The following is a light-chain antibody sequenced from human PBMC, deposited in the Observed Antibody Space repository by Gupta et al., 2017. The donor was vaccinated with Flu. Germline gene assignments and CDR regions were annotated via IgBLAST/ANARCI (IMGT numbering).Light chain of an antibody. CDR3: QQYAGSPRT. CDR1: QSVGSTY. CDR2: AAS. J-gene: IGKJ1*01. Sequence: EIVLTQSPATLSLSPGESATLSCRASQSVGSTYLAWYQQKPGQAPRLLIFAASYRSTGIPARFSGSASGTDFTLTISILDPEDFAVYYWQQYAGSPRTFGQGTKLEI. V-gene: IGKV3-20*01.